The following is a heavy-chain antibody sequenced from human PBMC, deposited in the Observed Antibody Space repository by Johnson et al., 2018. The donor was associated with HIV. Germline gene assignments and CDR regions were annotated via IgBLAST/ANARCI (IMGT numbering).Heavy chain of an antibody. V-gene: IGHV3-30-3*01. CDR3: AASWYGVSRPNAFDI. J-gene: IGHJ3*02. CDR1: GFTFSSYA. Sequence: QVQLVESGGGVVRPGGSLRLSCAASGFTFSSYALHWVRQAPGKGLQWVAVISYDGSNKYYADSVKGRFTISRDNSKNTLYLQMNSLRAEDSAVYYCAASWYGVSRPNAFDIWGQGTMVTVSS. CDR2: ISYDGSNK. D-gene: IGHD2-2*01.